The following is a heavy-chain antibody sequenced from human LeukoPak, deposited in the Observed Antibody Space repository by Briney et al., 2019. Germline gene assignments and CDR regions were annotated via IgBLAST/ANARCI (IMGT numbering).Heavy chain of an antibody. CDR1: GYTFTGYY. CDR3: ARDRARADDAFDI. CDR2: INPNSGGT. V-gene: IGHV1-2*02. J-gene: IGHJ3*02. D-gene: IGHD3-10*01. Sequence: ASVKVSCKASGYTFTGYYMHWVRQAPGQGLEWMGWINPNSGGTNYAQKFQGRVTMTRDTSISTAYMELSRLRSDDTAVYYCARDRARADDAFDIWGQGTMVTVSS.